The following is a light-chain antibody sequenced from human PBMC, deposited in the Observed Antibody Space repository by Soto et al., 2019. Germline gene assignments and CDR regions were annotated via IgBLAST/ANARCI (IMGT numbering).Light chain of an antibody. CDR2: DAS. CDR3: QQRSNWQPT. Sequence: ELVLTQSPAATTLSPGQVHTLSRRASQSVSSYLAWYQQKPGQANRIIIYDASNRATGIKARFSGSGSGTDFTLTIRSIEPEDFAVYYCQQRSNWQPTCGKGTRLEIK. CDR1: QSVSSY. V-gene: IGKV3-11*01. J-gene: IGKJ5*01.